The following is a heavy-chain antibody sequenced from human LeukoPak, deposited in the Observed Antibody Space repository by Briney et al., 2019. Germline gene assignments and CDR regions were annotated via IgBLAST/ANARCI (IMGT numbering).Heavy chain of an antibody. D-gene: IGHD5-18*01. J-gene: IGHJ4*02. V-gene: IGHV3-23*01. Sequence: GGSLRLSCAASEFTSSNDAMTWVRQAPGEGLEWVSAISGSGGSTYYADSVKGRFTISRDNSKNTLYLQMNSLRAEDSAVYYCAKDLRYSYGVDYWGQGTLVTVSS. CDR1: EFTSSNDA. CDR3: AKDLRYSYGVDY. CDR2: ISGSGGST.